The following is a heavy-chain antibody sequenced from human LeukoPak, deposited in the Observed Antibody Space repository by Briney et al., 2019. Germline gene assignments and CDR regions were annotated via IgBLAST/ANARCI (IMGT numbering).Heavy chain of an antibody. CDR1: GGTFSSYA. V-gene: IGHV1-69*13. D-gene: IGHD3-10*01. CDR2: IIPIFGTA. Sequence: GASVKVSCKASGGTFSSYAIGWVRQAPGQGLEWMGGIIPIFGTANYAQKFQGRVTITADESTSTAYMELSSLRSEDTAVYYCARDYGSGSYYYKFDYWGQGTLVTVSS. CDR3: ARDYGSGSYYYKFDY. J-gene: IGHJ4*02.